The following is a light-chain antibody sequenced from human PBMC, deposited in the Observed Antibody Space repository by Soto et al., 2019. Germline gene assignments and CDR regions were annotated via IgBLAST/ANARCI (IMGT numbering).Light chain of an antibody. CDR1: TSNIENNA. J-gene: IGLJ3*02. Sequence: QSVLTQPPSVSGAPGQRVTISCSGSTSNIENNAVQWYQQLPGKAPRALIYYDDLLPTGVSKRFSGSKSGTSVSLAISGLQSDDEADYYCASWDDTLSGVVFGGGTKLTVL. CDR2: YDD. V-gene: IGLV1-36*01. CDR3: ASWDDTLSGVV.